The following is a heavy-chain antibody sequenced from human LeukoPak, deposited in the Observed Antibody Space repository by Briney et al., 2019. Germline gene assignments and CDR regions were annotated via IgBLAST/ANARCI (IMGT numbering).Heavy chain of an antibody. V-gene: IGHV3-30-3*01. CDR1: GFTFSSYA. CDR2: ISYDGSNK. Sequence: GGSLRLSRAASGFTFSSYAMHWVRQAPGKGLEWVAVISYDGSNKYYADSVKGRFTISRDNSKNTLYLQMNSLRVEDTAVYYCVFCSGGNCYYAVRGWTYWGQGTLVTVSS. D-gene: IGHD2-15*01. CDR3: VFCSGGNCYYAVRGWTY. J-gene: IGHJ4*02.